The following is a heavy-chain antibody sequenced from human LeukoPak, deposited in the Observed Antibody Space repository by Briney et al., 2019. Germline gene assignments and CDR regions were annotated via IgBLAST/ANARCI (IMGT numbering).Heavy chain of an antibody. J-gene: IGHJ5*02. Sequence: GGSLRLSCAASGFTFSSYWMRWVRQAPGKGLVWVSRINSDGSSTSYADSVKGRFTISRDNAKNTLYLQMNSLRAEDTAVYYCARGFYCSSTSCYVIWFDPWGQGTLVTVSS. CDR3: ARGFYCSSTSCYVIWFDP. D-gene: IGHD2-2*01. CDR1: GFTFSSYW. V-gene: IGHV3-74*01. CDR2: INSDGSST.